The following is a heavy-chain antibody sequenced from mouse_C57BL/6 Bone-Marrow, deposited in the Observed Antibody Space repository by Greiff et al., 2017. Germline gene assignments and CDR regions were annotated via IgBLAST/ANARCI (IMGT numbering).Heavy chain of an antibody. CDR2: IDPSDSYT. Sequence: QVQLQQPGAELVRPGTSVKLSCKASGYTFTSYWMHWVKQRPGQGLEWIGVIDPSDSYTNYNQKFKGKATLTVDTSSSTAYMQLSSLTSEDSAVYYCAGSTPLYYDYDEDAMDYWGQGTSVTVSS. V-gene: IGHV1-59*01. J-gene: IGHJ4*01. CDR3: AGSTPLYYDYDEDAMDY. CDR1: GYTFTSYW. D-gene: IGHD2-4*01.